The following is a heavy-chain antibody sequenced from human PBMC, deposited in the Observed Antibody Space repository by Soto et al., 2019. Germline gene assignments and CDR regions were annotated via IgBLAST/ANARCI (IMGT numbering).Heavy chain of an antibody. V-gene: IGHV4-34*01. CDR1: GGSFSGYY. CDR3: NTQVQVLGSWYYYGMDV. CDR2: INHSGST. D-gene: IGHD1-1*01. Sequence: SETLSLTCAVYGGSFSGYYWSWIRQPPGKGLEWIGEINHSGSTKYNPALKRRVTISVDTSKNQFSLKLSSVTAADTAVYYCNTQVQVLGSWYYYGMDVWGQGTMVTVSS. J-gene: IGHJ6*02.